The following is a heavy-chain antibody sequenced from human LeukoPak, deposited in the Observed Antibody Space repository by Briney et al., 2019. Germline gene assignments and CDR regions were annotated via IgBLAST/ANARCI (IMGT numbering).Heavy chain of an antibody. V-gene: IGHV4-59*01. CDR3: ARDRAVAGQGFDY. J-gene: IGHJ4*02. CDR2: IYYSGST. Sequence: SETLSLTCTVSGGSISSYYWSWLRQPPGKGLEWLGYIYYSGSTNYNPSLKSRVTISVDTSKNQFSLKLSSVTAADTAVYYCARDRAVAGQGFDYWGQGTLVTVSS. CDR1: GGSISSYY. D-gene: IGHD6-19*01.